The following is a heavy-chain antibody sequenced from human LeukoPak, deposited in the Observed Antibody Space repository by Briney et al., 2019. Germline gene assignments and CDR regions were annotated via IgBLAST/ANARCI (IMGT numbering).Heavy chain of an antibody. CDR1: GFTFSSHW. J-gene: IGHJ4*02. CDR3: TRVGYIDEGIDY. CDR2: IKQDGSKK. Sequence: GGSLRLSCAASGFTFSSHWMTRVRQAPGKGLEWVANIKQDGSKKSYVDSVKGRFTISRDNAKNSLYLQMNSLRAEDTAIYYCTRVGYIDEGIDYWGQGTLVTVSS. V-gene: IGHV3-7*04. D-gene: IGHD5-24*01.